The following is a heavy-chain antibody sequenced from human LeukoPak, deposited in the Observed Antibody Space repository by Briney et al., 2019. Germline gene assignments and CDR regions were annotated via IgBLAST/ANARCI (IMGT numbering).Heavy chain of an antibody. CDR3: AKGAYDYIEIAYFDY. J-gene: IGHJ4*02. D-gene: IGHD5-12*01. CDR1: GFSFNNYA. CDR2: IIGSSGST. Sequence: GGSLRLSGVSSGFSFNNYAMNWVRQAPGKGLEWVSLIIGSSGSTFYADSVKGRFTISRDKSKNTLYLQMNSLRAEDTAVYYCAKGAYDYIEIAYFDYWGQGSLVTVSS. V-gene: IGHV3-23*01.